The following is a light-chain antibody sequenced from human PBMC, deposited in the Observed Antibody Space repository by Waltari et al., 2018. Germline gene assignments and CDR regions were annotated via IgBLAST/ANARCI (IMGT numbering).Light chain of an antibody. CDR1: QRLTRST. V-gene: IGKV3D-15*01. CDR2: GTS. Sequence: DIVMTQSPPSMSLSHAAIATLSCRASQRLTRSTFAWFQQKPGQPPRLVIYGTSTRAAGVPDRFSGSGAGTDFSLTISGLQPEDFATYYCQQYDYWPWTFGQGTRVE. CDR3: QQYDYWPWT. J-gene: IGKJ1*01.